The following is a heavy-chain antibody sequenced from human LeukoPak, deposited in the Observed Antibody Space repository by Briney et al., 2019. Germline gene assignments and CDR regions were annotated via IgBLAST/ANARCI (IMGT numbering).Heavy chain of an antibody. Sequence: GGSLRLSCAASGFTFSSYAMSWVRQAPGKGLEWVSAISGSGGSTYYADSVKGRFTISRDNSKNTLYLQMNSLRAEDTAVYYCTTDEAIFGVVIDYWGQGTLVTVSS. V-gene: IGHV3-23*01. CDR1: GFTFSSYA. CDR3: TTDEAIFGVVIDY. J-gene: IGHJ4*02. D-gene: IGHD3-3*01. CDR2: ISGSGGST.